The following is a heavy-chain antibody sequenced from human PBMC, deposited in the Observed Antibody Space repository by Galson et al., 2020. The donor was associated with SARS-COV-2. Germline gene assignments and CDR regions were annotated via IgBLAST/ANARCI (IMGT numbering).Heavy chain of an antibody. J-gene: IGHJ4*02. Sequence: TGGTLRLSCAASGFTFSSYWMSWVRQAPGKGLEWVANIKQDGSEKYYVDSVKGRFTISRDNAKNSLYRQMNSLRAEATAVYYCARETSTITIVVVVITGPFDYWGQGTLVTVAS. CDR1: GFTFSSYW. D-gene: IGHD3-22*01. CDR3: ARETSTITIVVVVITGPFDY. V-gene: IGHV3-7*01. CDR2: IKQDGSEK.